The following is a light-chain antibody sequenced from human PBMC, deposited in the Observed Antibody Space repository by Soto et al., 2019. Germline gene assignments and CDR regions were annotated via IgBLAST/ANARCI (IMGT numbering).Light chain of an antibody. CDR2: KAS. Sequence: DIQMTQSPSTLSASVGDRVTITCRASQSISSWLAWYQQKPGKAPKLLIYKASSLESGVPSRFSGSGSGTEFTLTISSLQPDDFATYYCHQYNSYPYTFGQVTKLEIK. J-gene: IGKJ2*01. CDR3: HQYNSYPYT. CDR1: QSISSW. V-gene: IGKV1-5*03.